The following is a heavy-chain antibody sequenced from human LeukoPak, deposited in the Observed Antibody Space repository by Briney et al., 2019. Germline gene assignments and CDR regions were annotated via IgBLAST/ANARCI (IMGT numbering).Heavy chain of an antibody. CDR3: ARDGNYYDSSGPADY. Sequence: PGGSLRLSCAASGFTFSSYAIHWVRQAPGKGLEWVAVISYDGINKYYADSVKGRFTISRDNSKNTLCLQMNSLRAEDTAVYYCARDGNYYDSSGPADYWGQGTLVTVSS. J-gene: IGHJ4*02. CDR2: ISYDGINK. V-gene: IGHV3-30*04. CDR1: GFTFSSYA. D-gene: IGHD3-22*01.